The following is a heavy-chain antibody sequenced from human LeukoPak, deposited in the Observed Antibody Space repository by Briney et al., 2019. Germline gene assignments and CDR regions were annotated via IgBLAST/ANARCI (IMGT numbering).Heavy chain of an antibody. D-gene: IGHD3-22*01. J-gene: IGHJ5*02. CDR1: GFTFSSYE. Sequence: GGSLRLSCAASGFTFSSYEMNWVRQAPGKGLEWVSYISSSGSTIYYADSVKGRFIISRDNAKNSLYLQMNSLRAEDTAVYYCARAHYYYDSSGYLYWFDPWGQGTLVTVSS. V-gene: IGHV3-48*03. CDR3: ARAHYYYDSSGYLYWFDP. CDR2: ISSSGSTI.